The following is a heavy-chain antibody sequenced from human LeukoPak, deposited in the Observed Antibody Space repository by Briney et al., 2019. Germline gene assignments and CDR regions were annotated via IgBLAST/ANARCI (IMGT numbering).Heavy chain of an antibody. Sequence: GGSLRLSCAASGFTFSSYAMHWVRQAPGKGLEWVAVISYDGSNKYYADSVKGRFTISGDNSKNTLYLQMNSLRAEDTAVYYCARESYDFWSGYPSGWYYGMDVWGQGTTVTVSS. CDR1: GFTFSSYA. J-gene: IGHJ6*02. D-gene: IGHD3-3*01. V-gene: IGHV3-30-3*01. CDR3: ARESYDFWSGYPSGWYYGMDV. CDR2: ISYDGSNK.